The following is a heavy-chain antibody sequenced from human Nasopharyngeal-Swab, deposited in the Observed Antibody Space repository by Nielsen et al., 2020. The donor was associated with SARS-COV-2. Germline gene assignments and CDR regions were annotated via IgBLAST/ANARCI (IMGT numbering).Heavy chain of an antibody. D-gene: IGHD3-22*01. J-gene: IGHJ3*02. CDR2: IYYSGST. V-gene: IGHV4-31*03. Sequence: LRLSCTVSGGSISSGGYYWSWIRQHPGKGLECIGYIYYSGSTYYNPSLKSRVTISVDTSKNQFSLKLSSVTAADTAVYYCARAMIVVVINAFDIWGQGTMVTVSS. CDR1: GGSISSGGYY. CDR3: ARAMIVVVINAFDI.